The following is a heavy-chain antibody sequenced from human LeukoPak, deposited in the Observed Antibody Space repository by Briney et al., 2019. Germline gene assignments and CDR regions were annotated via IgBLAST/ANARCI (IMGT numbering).Heavy chain of an antibody. V-gene: IGHV4-4*02. CDR3: ARDRRYYGSGSYYNVYFDY. D-gene: IGHD3-10*01. Sequence: PSETLSLTCAVSGGSISSSSWWSWVGQPPGKGLEWIGEIYHSGSTNYNPSLKSRVTISVDKSKNQFSLKLSSVTAADTAVYYCARDRRYYGSGSYYNVYFDYWGQGTLVTVSS. J-gene: IGHJ4*02. CDR1: GGSISSSSW. CDR2: IYHSGST.